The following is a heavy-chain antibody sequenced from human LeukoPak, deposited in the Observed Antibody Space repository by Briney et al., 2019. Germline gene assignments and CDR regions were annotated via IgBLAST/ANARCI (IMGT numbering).Heavy chain of an antibody. D-gene: IGHD5-12*01. V-gene: IGHV4-59*01. J-gene: IGHJ4*02. CDR1: GVSISSYY. CDR2: IYYSGST. Sequence: SETLSLTCTVSGVSISSYYWSWIRQPPGKGLEWFGYIYYSGSTKYNPSLKSRVTISVDTSKNQFSLKLSSVTAADTAVYYCARVSGYDWESFYDYWGQGTLVTVSS. CDR3: ARVSGYDWESFYDY.